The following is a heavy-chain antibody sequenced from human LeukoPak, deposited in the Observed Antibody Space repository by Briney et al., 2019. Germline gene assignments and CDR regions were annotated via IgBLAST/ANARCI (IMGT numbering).Heavy chain of an antibody. Sequence: SETLSLTCAVYGGSFSGYYWSWIRQPPGKGLEWIGEINHSGGTNYNPSLKSRATISVDTSKNQFSLKLSSVTAADTAVYYCARGTIFAPYYYYYYMDVWGKGTTVTVSS. V-gene: IGHV4-34*01. CDR1: GGSFSGYY. CDR3: ARGTIFAPYYYYYYMDV. CDR2: INHSGGT. D-gene: IGHD3-3*01. J-gene: IGHJ6*03.